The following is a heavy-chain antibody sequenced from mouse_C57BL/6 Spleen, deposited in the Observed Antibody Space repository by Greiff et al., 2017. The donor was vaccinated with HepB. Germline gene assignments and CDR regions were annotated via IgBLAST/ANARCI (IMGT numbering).Heavy chain of an antibody. J-gene: IGHJ2*01. CDR1: GYTFTSYW. CDR3: ARSHDSSGTYYFDY. D-gene: IGHD3-2*02. V-gene: IGHV1-50*01. CDR2: IDPSDSYT. Sequence: QVQLQQPGAELVKPGASVKLSCKASGYTFTSYWMQWVKQRPGQGLEWIGEIDPSDSYTNYNQKFKGKATLTVDTSSSTAYMQLSSLPSEDSAVYYCARSHDSSGTYYFDYWGQGTTLTVSS.